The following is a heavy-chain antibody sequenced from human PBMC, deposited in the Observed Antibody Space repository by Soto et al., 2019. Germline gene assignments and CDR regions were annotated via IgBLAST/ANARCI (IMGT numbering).Heavy chain of an antibody. CDR1: GYTFTSYY. D-gene: IGHD6-13*01. V-gene: IGHV1-46*01. CDR2: INPGGGST. J-gene: IGHJ4*02. CDR3: ARNRAGIAAAGNLFDY. Sequence: ASVKVSCKASGYTFTSYYMHWVRQAPGQGLEWMGIINPGGGSTSYAQKFQGRVTMTRDTSTSTVYMELSSLRSEDTAVYYCARNRAGIAAAGNLFDYWGQGTLVTVSS.